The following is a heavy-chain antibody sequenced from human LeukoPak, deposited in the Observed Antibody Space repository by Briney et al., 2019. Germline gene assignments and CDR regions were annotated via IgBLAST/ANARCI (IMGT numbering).Heavy chain of an antibody. D-gene: IGHD1-26*01. Sequence: GGSLRLSCAVSGFTFSTYWMSWVRQAPGKGLEWLSYISSSGSTIYYADSVKGRFTISRDNAKNSLYLQMNSLRTEDTAVYYRARDSYAGDGDYWGQGTLVTVSS. CDR1: GFTFSTYW. J-gene: IGHJ4*02. V-gene: IGHV3-48*04. CDR2: ISSSGSTI. CDR3: ARDSYAGDGDY.